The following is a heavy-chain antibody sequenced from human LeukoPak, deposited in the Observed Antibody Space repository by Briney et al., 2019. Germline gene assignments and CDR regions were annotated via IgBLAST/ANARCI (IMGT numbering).Heavy chain of an antibody. Sequence: PGGSLRLSCAASGFTFSSYALSWVRQAPGKGLEWVSAISGSGGSTYYADSVKGRFTISRDNSKNTLYLQLNSLRAEDTAVYYCATERDSSWTFDSWGQGTLVTVSS. V-gene: IGHV3-23*01. J-gene: IGHJ4*02. CDR1: GFTFSSYA. CDR2: ISGSGGST. CDR3: ATERDSSWTFDS. D-gene: IGHD6-13*01.